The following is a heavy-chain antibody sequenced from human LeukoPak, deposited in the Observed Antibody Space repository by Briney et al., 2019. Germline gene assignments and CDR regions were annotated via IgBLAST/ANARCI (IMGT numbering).Heavy chain of an antibody. J-gene: IGHJ4*02. CDR2: IRQDGSEK. Sequence: PGGSLRLSCAASGFTFSSYWMSWVRQAPGKGLEWVANIRQDGSEKYYVDSVKGRFTISRDNSKNTLYLQMNSLRAEDTAVYYCAKGGHDSYGTYFDYWGQGTLVTVSS. V-gene: IGHV3-7*03. CDR3: AKGGHDSYGTYFDY. D-gene: IGHD5-18*01. CDR1: GFTFSSYW.